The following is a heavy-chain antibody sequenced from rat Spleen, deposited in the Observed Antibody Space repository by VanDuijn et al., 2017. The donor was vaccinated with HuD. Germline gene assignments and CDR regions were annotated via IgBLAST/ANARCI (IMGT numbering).Heavy chain of an antibody. D-gene: IGHD1-6*01. Sequence: EVQLVESGGGLVQPGRSMKLSCAASGFTFKNYGMAWVRQAPAKGLEWVARISYDGSTTSYRDSVKGRFTISRDNARNTLYLQMDSLRSEDTATYYCASLMYTPDYLGVMDVWGQGASVTVSS. CDR2: ISYDGSTT. V-gene: IGHV5-29*01. CDR1: GFTFKNYG. CDR3: ASLMYTPDYLGVMDV. J-gene: IGHJ4*01.